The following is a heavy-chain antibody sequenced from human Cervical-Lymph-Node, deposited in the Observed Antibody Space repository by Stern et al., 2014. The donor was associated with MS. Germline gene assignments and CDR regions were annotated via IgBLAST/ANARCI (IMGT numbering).Heavy chain of an antibody. D-gene: IGHD3-22*01. V-gene: IGHV3-11*01. CDR3: ARADSSYPRALKH. CDR2: ISSSGSNI. J-gene: IGHJ1*01. Sequence: VQLVESGGGLVKPGGSLRLSCAASGFTFSDDYMSWIRQAPGKGLEWVSYISSSGSNIYYADSVKGRFTISRDNAKNSLYLQMNSLRAEDTAVYYCARADSSYPRALKHWGQGTLVTVSS. CDR1: GFTFSDDY.